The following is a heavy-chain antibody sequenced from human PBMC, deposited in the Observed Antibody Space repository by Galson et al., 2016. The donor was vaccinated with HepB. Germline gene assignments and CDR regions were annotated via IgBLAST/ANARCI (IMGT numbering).Heavy chain of an antibody. J-gene: IGHJ4*02. V-gene: IGHV3-74*01. Sequence: SLRLSCAASGFIFSSYAMTWVRQAPGKGLVWLSRVNTDGSGADYADSVKGRFTISRDNSKNTLYLEMNSLRAEDTAVYYCARRRGSGSHDYWGQGTLVTVSS. D-gene: IGHD3-10*01. CDR2: VNTDGSGA. CDR3: ARRRGSGSHDY. CDR1: GFIFSSYA.